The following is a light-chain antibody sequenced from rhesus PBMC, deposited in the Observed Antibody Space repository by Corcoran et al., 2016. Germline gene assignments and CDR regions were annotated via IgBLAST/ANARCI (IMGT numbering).Light chain of an antibody. CDR3: QHYYSTPLT. CDR1: QGITND. J-gene: IGKJ4*01. V-gene: IGKV1-25*01. Sequence: DIQMTQSPSSLSASVGDRVTITCRASQGITNDLAWYQQNQGETPKLLIYEASSLQSGIPSRFSGSGAGTDLTLTISSLQSEDFATYYCQHYYSTPLTFGGGTKVEIK. CDR2: EAS.